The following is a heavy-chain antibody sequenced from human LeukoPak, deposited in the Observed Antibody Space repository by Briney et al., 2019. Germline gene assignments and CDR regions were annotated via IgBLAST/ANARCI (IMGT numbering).Heavy chain of an antibody. V-gene: IGHV3-21*01. CDR3: ARDMSGDASGSFFDY. Sequence: GGSLRLSCAASGFTFSSYTMSWVRQAPGKGLEWVSSITSRSSYIYYADSVKGRFTISRDNAKNSLCLQMNSLRAEDTAVYYCARDMSGDASGSFFDYWGQGALVTVSS. CDR2: ITSRSSYI. J-gene: IGHJ4*02. D-gene: IGHD3-10*01. CDR1: GFTFSSYT.